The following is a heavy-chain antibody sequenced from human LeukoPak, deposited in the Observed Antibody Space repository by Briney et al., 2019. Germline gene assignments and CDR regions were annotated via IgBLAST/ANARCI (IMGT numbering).Heavy chain of an antibody. CDR1: GFTFSSYW. CDR3: ANFGYLDV. Sequence: GGSLRLSCAASGFTFSSYWMHWLRQAPGKGLVGVSRINSDGSSTRYADSVKGRFTISSDNAKNPLYLPMNSLRAEDTAVYYCANFGYLDVWGKGTTVTVSS. CDR2: INSDGSST. D-gene: IGHD2/OR15-2a*01. V-gene: IGHV3-74*01. J-gene: IGHJ6*03.